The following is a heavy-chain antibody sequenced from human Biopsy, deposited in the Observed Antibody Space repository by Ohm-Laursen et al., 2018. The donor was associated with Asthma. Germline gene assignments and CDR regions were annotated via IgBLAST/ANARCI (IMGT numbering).Heavy chain of an antibody. J-gene: IGHJ4*02. CDR3: ARKAGSCISRTCYSLDF. Sequence: SVKVSCKSLGGTFNTYVIGWVRQAPGQGLEWMGGVNSVFGTTNYPQKFQDRVTITADDSTSTVYMELSSLRSEDTAVYYCARKAGSCISRTCYSLDFWGQGTLVTVSS. CDR1: GGTFNTYV. CDR2: VNSVFGTT. V-gene: IGHV1-69*13. D-gene: IGHD2-2*01.